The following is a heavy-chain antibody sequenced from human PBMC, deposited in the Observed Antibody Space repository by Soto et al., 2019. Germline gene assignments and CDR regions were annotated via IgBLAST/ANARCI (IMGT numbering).Heavy chain of an antibody. CDR2: INAYNGKT. CDR3: ASVKSLAWGKCNFDY. D-gene: IGHD3-16*01. Sequence: QVQLVQSGAEVKKPGASVKVSCKASGYTFTSYGITWVRQAPGQGLEWMGWINAYNGKTQYAQKVQGRVTMTTDTSTSTAYMELGSLRSDGTAVYSCASVKSLAWGKCNFDYWSQGTLVTVSS. V-gene: IGHV1-18*01. J-gene: IGHJ4*02. CDR1: GYTFTSYG.